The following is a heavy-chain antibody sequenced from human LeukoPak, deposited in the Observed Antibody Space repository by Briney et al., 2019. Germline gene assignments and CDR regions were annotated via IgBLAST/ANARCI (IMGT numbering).Heavy chain of an antibody. J-gene: IGHJ4*02. CDR3: AREDQLLHRFDY. Sequence: GGSLRLSCAASGFTVISNYINWVRQAPGKGLEWVSVIYSGGTTYYADSVRGRFTISRDISKNTLYLQMNSLRAEDTALYYCAREDQLLHRFDYWGQGTLVTVSS. D-gene: IGHD2-2*02. CDR2: IYSGGTT. CDR1: GFTVISNY. V-gene: IGHV3-53*01.